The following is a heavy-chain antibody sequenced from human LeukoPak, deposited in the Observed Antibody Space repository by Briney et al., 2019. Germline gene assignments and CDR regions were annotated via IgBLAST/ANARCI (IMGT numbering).Heavy chain of an antibody. CDR3: ARDRGGTGDFDY. CDR1: GYTFSSYA. V-gene: IGHV1-3*01. Sequence: GAPVKVSCKASGYTFSSYAMHWVRRAPGQRLEWMGWINAANGDTKYSQKFQGRVTVARDTSASTAYMELSSLRSEDTAVYYCARDRGGTGDFDYWGQGTLVTVSS. J-gene: IGHJ4*02. CDR2: INAANGDT. D-gene: IGHD1-1*01.